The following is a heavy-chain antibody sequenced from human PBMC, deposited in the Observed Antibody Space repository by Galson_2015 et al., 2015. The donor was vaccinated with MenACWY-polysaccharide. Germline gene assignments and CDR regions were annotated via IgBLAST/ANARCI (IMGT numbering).Heavy chain of an antibody. D-gene: IGHD3-10*01. Sequence: SLRLSCAASGFTFSSYGMSWVRQAPGKGLEWVSIISGGGGTTYYADSVKGRFTISRDNSKDTLYLQMNSLRAEDTAIYYCAKGASGSYYPFDYWGHGTLVTVSS. CDR1: GFTFSSYG. CDR2: ISGGGGTT. J-gene: IGHJ4*01. CDR3: AKGASGSYYPFDY. V-gene: IGHV3-23*01.